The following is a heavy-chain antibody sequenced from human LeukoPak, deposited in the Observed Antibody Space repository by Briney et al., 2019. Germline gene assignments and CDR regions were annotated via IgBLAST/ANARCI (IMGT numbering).Heavy chain of an antibody. J-gene: IGHJ5*02. CDR3: ARDRCSSTSCYFWFDP. Sequence: GGSLRLSCAASGFTFSSYGMHWVRQAPGKGLEWVAVISYDGSNKYYADSVKGRFTISRDNSKNTLYLQMNSLRAEDTAVYYCARDRCSSTSCYFWFDPWGQGTLVTVSS. CDR1: GFTFSSYG. D-gene: IGHD2-2*01. CDR2: ISYDGSNK. V-gene: IGHV3-30*03.